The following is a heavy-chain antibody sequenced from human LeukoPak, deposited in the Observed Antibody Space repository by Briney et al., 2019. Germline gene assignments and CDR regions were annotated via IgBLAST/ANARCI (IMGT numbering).Heavy chain of an antibody. CDR1: GFAFSSYA. J-gene: IGHJ4*02. CDR3: AKIWGTTGTNDFDY. CDR2: ISGSGGST. D-gene: IGHD1-1*01. V-gene: IGHV3-23*01. Sequence: GGSLRLSCAASGFAFSSYAMSWVRQAPGKGLEWVSGISGSGGSTYYADSVKGRFTISRDNSKNTLYLQMNSLRAEDTAVYYCAKIWGTTGTNDFDYWGQGTLVTVSS.